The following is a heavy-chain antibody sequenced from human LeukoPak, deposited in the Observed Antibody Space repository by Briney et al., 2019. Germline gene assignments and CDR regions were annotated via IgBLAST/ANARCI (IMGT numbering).Heavy chain of an antibody. D-gene: IGHD3-22*01. CDR3: ASGSPREYYDSSGFDY. CDR2: LYYSGST. CDR1: GGSIISDSYY. Sequence: PSETLSLTCSVSGGSIISDSYYWNWIRQPPGKGLEWIGYLYYSGSTNYNPSLKSRVTISVDTSKNQFSLKLSSVTAADTAVYYCASGSPREYYDSSGFDYWGQGTLVTVSS. J-gene: IGHJ4*02. V-gene: IGHV4-61*01.